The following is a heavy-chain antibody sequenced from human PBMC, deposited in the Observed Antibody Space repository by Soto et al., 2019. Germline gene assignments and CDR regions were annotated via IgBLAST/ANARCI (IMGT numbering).Heavy chain of an antibody. D-gene: IGHD2-2*01. Sequence: ASVKVSCKASGYTFTSYGISWVRQAPGQGLEWMGWISAYNGNTNYAQKLQGRVTMTTDTSTSTAYMELRSLRSDDTAVYYCARAHPLYCSSTSCRDPNWFDPWGQGTLVTVSS. CDR3: ARAHPLYCSSTSCRDPNWFDP. J-gene: IGHJ5*02. CDR1: GYTFTSYG. CDR2: ISAYNGNT. V-gene: IGHV1-18*01.